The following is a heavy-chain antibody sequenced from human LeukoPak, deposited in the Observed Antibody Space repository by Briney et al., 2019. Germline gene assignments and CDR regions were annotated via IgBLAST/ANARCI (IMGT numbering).Heavy chain of an antibody. CDR1: GFTFSKYA. J-gene: IGHJ4*02. D-gene: IGHD3-22*01. V-gene: IGHV3-23*01. Sequence: GGSLRLSCAASGFTFSKYAMTWVRQAPGKGLEWVSGISVSGGSTNYADSVKGRFTISRDNSKNTLSLQMNSLRAEDTAVYHCAKSNYFESGGYYFFDYWGQGTLVTVSS. CDR3: AKSNYFESGGYYFFDY. CDR2: ISVSGGST.